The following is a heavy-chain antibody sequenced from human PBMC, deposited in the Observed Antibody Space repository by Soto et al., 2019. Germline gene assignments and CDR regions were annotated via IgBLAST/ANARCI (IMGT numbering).Heavy chain of an antibody. CDR1: GYTFTSYG. CDR3: ARSYYYDSSGPQFDY. CDR2: ISAYNGNT. J-gene: IGHJ4*02. Sequence: QVQLVQSGAEVKKPGASVKVSCKASGYTFTSYGISWVRQAPGQGLEWMGWISAYNGNTNYAQKLQGRVTMTTDTSTSTAYMELRSLRADDTAVYYCARSYYYDSSGPQFDYWGQGTLFTVSS. D-gene: IGHD3-22*01. V-gene: IGHV1-18*01.